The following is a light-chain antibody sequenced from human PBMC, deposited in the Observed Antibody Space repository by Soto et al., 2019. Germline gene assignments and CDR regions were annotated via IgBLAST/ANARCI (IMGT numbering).Light chain of an antibody. CDR1: SSNIGAGYD. CDR2: GNS. V-gene: IGLV1-40*01. Sequence: QSVLTQPPSVSGAPAQRVTISCTGSSSNIGAGYDVHWYQQLPGTAPKLLIYGNSNRPSGVPDRFSGSKSGTSASLAITGLQAEDEADYYCQSYDSSLSAYVFGTGTKVTVL. J-gene: IGLJ1*01. CDR3: QSYDSSLSAYV.